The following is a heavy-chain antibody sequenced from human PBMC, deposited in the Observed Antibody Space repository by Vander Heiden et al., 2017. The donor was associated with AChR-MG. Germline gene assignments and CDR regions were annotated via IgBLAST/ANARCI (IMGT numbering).Heavy chain of an antibody. CDR2: IYYSGST. CDR3: AREGIAAAGTSYYYYYGMDV. V-gene: IGHV4-59*01. CDR1: GGSLSSYY. D-gene: IGHD6-13*01. Sequence: QVQLQESGPGLVKPSETLSLTCTVSGGSLSSYYWSWIRQPPGKGLEWIGYIYYSGSTNYNPSLKSRVTISVDTSKNQFSLKLSSVTAADTAVYYCAREGIAAAGTSYYYYYGMDVWGQGTTVTVSS. J-gene: IGHJ6*02.